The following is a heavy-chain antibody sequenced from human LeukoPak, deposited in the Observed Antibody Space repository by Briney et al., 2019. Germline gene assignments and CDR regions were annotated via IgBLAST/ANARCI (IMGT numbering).Heavy chain of an antibody. CDR1: GFTFRSAR. V-gene: IGHV3-15*01. J-gene: IGHJ4*02. Sequence: KPGGSLRLSCAASGFTFRSARMNWVRQAPGKGLEWVGHIKPMTEGGTTDYAAPVKGRFTISRDDSKNTLGLQMNSLKTEDTAVYYCTSVPVGWGQGTLVTVSA. D-gene: IGHD1-26*01. CDR2: IKPMTEGGTT. CDR3: TSVPVG.